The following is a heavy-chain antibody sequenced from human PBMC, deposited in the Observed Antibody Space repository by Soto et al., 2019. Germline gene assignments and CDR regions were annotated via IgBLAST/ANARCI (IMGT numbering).Heavy chain of an antibody. V-gene: IGHV1-18*04. J-gene: IGHJ5*02. CDR3: ARAEGATTSGGWFDP. CDR1: GYTFTSYG. D-gene: IGHD1-26*01. CDR2: ISAYNGNT. Sequence: ASVKVSCKASGYTFTSYGISWVRQAPGQGLEWMGWISAYNGNTNYAQKLQGRVTMTTDTSTSTAHMELRSLRSDDTAVYYCARAEGATTSGGWFDPWGQGTLVTVSS.